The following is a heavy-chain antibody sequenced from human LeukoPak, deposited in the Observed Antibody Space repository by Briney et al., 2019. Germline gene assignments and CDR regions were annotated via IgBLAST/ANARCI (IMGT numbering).Heavy chain of an antibody. CDR2: INPNSGDT. CDR1: GYTFTSYD. Sequence: ASVKVSCKASGYTFTSYDINWVRQAPGQGLEWMGWINPNSGDTNYAQKFQGRVTMIRDTSISTTYMELSRLRNDDTAVYYCARDRAGYYDNSGSVAFDIWGQGTMVTVSS. CDR3: ARDRAGYYDNSGSVAFDI. J-gene: IGHJ3*02. D-gene: IGHD3-22*01. V-gene: IGHV1-2*02.